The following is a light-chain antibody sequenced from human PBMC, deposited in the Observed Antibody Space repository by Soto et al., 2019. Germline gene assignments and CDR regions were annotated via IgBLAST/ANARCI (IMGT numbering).Light chain of an antibody. CDR3: QQYNSYSSVT. CDR2: DAS. J-gene: IGKJ2*01. Sequence: DIQMTQSPSTLSASVGDRVTITCRASQSISSWLAWYQQKPGKAPKLLIYDASSLESGVPSRFSGSGSGTEFTLTISSLQPDDFATYSCQQYNSYSSVTFGQGTKLEIK. V-gene: IGKV1-5*01. CDR1: QSISSW.